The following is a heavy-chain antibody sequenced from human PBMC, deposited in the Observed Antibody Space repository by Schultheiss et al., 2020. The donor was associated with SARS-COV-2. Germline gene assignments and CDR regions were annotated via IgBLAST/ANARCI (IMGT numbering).Heavy chain of an antibody. Sequence: GESLKISCKASGYTFTSYGISWVRQAPGQGLEWMGWISAYNGNTNYAQKLQGRVTMTTDTSTSTAYMELRSLRSDETAVYYCARDRNTYYDFWSGYRPYYYSGMDVWGQGTMVTVSS. CDR1: GYTFTSYG. CDR3: ARDRNTYYDFWSGYRPYYYSGMDV. CDR2: ISAYNGNT. D-gene: IGHD3-3*01. V-gene: IGHV1-18*01. J-gene: IGHJ6*02.